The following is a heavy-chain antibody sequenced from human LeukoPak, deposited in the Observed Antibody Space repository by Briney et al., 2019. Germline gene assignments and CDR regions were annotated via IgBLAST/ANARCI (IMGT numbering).Heavy chain of an antibody. Sequence: GGSLRLSCAASGFTFSNAWMSWVRQAPGKGLEWVGRIKSKTDVGTTDYAAPEKGRFTISRDDSKNTLYLQMNSLKTEDTAVYYCTTDFFQFYYDSSGSHDYWGQGTLVTVSS. CDR3: TTDFFQFYYDSSGSHDY. CDR2: IKSKTDVGTT. CDR1: GFTFSNAW. J-gene: IGHJ4*02. D-gene: IGHD3-22*01. V-gene: IGHV3-15*01.